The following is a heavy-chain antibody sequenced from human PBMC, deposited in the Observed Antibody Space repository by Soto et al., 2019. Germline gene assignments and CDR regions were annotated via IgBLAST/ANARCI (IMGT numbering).Heavy chain of an antibody. Sequence: QVQLVQSGPEVKKTGTSGKVSCKASGGTFSSRAISWVGRAPGKGLEWRGGFIPVFGGVNYAEKFQDRVTITADESTGTVYMELSSLRSEDTALYYCANSRGGTFLGYHGMDIWGQGTTVSVSS. D-gene: IGHD3-16*01. CDR3: ANSRGGTFLGYHGMDI. CDR2: FIPVFGGV. J-gene: IGHJ6*02. CDR1: GGTFSSRA. V-gene: IGHV1-69*01.